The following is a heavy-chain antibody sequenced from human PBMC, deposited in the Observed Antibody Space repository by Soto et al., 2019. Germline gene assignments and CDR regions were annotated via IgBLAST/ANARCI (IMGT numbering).Heavy chain of an antibody. J-gene: IGHJ6*02. CDR2: ISYDGSNK. Sequence: QVQLVESGGGVVQPGRSLSLSCAASGFTFSSYGMHWVRQAPGKGLEWVAVISYDGSNKYYADSVKGRFTISRDNSKITLYLQMTSLRADDTAVYYCATLKGMRDSSTDPPIYYDYGMDVWGQGTTVTVSS. CDR1: GFTFSSYG. CDR3: ATLKGMRDSSTDPPIYYDYGMDV. V-gene: IGHV3-30*03. D-gene: IGHD6-19*01.